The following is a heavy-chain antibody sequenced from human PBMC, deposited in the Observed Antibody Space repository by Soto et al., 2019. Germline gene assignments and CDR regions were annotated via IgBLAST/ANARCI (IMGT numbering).Heavy chain of an antibody. D-gene: IGHD3-16*01. J-gene: IGHJ1*01. CDR1: GFTFSSYA. V-gene: IGHV3-23*01. CDR3: AKHLLGDGAEYFED. CDR2: ISGSGGST. Sequence: GGSLRLSCAASGFTFSSYAMSWVRQAPGKGLEWVSAISGSGGSTYYADSVKGRFTLTRDNSNHTLFLQMDSLRADDTAVYYCAKHLLGDGAEYFEDWGQGTLVTVSS.